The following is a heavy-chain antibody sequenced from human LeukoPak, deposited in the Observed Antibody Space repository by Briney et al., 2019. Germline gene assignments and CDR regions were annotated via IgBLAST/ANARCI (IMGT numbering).Heavy chain of an antibody. J-gene: IGHJ5*02. Sequence: SQTLSLTCTVSGGSISSGGYHWSWIRQHPGKCLEWIVYIYYSGTTSYNPSLKSRVTISVDTSKKKFSLKVSSVTVADTAVYYCARLGYGDYTNWFDPWGQGTLVTVSS. V-gene: IGHV4-31*03. CDR1: GGSISSGGYH. CDR2: IYYSGTT. D-gene: IGHD4-17*01. CDR3: ARLGYGDYTNWFDP.